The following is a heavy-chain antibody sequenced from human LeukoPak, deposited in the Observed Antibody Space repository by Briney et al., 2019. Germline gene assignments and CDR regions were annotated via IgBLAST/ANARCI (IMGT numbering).Heavy chain of an antibody. V-gene: IGHV4-4*02. CDR2: IYHSGST. D-gene: IGHD6-19*01. CDR1: GGSISSSNW. J-gene: IGHJ4*02. Sequence: SETLSLTCAVSGGSISSSNWWSWVRQPPGKGLEWIGEIYHSGSTSYNPSLLSRVTISVDTSKNQFSLKLSSVTAADTAVYYCARHAAEQWLSTWGQGTLVTVSS. CDR3: ARHAAEQWLST.